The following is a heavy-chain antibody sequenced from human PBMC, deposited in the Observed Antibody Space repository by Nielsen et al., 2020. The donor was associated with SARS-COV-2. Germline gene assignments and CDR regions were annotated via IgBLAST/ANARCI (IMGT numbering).Heavy chain of an antibody. D-gene: IGHD1-26*01. CDR1: GFTFSGSA. Sequence: GGSLRLSCAASGFTFSGSAMHWVRQASGKGLEWVGRIRSKAETYATSYAASVKGRFTISRDDSKNTAYLQMNSLKTEDTAVYYCTRLLLVGATPPDYWGQGTLVTVPS. CDR2: IRSKAETYAT. V-gene: IGHV3-73*01. CDR3: TRLLLVGATPPDY. J-gene: IGHJ4*02.